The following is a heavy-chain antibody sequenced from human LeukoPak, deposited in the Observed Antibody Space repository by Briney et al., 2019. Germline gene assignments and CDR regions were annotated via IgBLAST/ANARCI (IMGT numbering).Heavy chain of an antibody. D-gene: IGHD5-18*01. CDR2: ISYDGSNK. V-gene: IGHV3-30*04. CDR1: GFTFNSYA. J-gene: IGHJ4*02. CDR3: ANHGGGGYSYGYFDY. Sequence: GGSLRLSCAASGFTFNSYAIHWVRQAPGKGLEWVAVISYDGSNKYYADSVKGRFTISRDNSKNTLYLQMNSLRAEDTAVYYCANHGGGGYSYGYFDYWGQGTLVTVSS.